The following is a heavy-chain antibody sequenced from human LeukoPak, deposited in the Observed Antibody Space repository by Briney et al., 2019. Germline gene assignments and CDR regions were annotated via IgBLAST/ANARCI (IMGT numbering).Heavy chain of an antibody. CDR2: IYYSGST. CDR1: GGSISSSSYY. J-gene: IGHJ4*02. CDR3: ARGYGWASYNNFNY. Sequence: SETLSLTCTVSGGSISSSSYYWGWIRQPPGKGLEWIGNIYYSGSTYYNPSLESRVTMSLDTSKNQFSLKLSSVTAADTAVYYCARGYGWASYNNFNYWGQGILVTVSS. D-gene: IGHD3-10*01. V-gene: IGHV4-39*07.